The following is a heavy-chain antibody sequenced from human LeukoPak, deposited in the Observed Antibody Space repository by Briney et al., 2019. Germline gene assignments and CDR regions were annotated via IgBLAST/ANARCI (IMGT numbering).Heavy chain of an antibody. CDR2: IGSSGSTI. Sequence: GGSLRLSCAASGFTFSNYEMNWARQAPGKGLEWVSYIGSSGSTIYYADSVKGRFTISRDNAKNSLFLQMSGLRAEDTAVYYCARDMGNYFDYWGQGALVTVSS. D-gene: IGHD3-10*01. CDR1: GFTFSNYE. V-gene: IGHV3-48*03. CDR3: ARDMGNYFDY. J-gene: IGHJ4*02.